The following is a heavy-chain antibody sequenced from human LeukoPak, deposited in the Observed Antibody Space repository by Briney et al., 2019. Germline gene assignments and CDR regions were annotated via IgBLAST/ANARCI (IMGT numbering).Heavy chain of an antibody. V-gene: IGHV3-30*18. J-gene: IGHJ5*02. CDR3: AKDPGLGFWSGYYRGSGWFDP. CDR1: GFTFRGYG. CDR2: ISYEGSNK. Sequence: GRPLRLSCGAFGFTFRGYGLDGVRKAPGKGLEGGAGISYEGSNKYYADSAKGRFTISSDNSKNTLYLKMNSLRAEDTAVYYCAKDPGLGFWSGYYRGSGWFDPWGQGTLVTVSS. D-gene: IGHD3-3*01.